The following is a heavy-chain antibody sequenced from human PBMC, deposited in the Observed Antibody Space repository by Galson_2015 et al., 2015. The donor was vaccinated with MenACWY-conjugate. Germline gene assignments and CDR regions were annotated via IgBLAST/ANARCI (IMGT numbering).Heavy chain of an antibody. CDR1: GFTFSNYW. CDR2: IKEDGSEK. J-gene: IGHJ4*02. V-gene: IGHV3-7*03. Sequence: SLRLSCAASGFTFSNYWMSWVRQAPGKGLEWVATIKEDGSEKNYVDSVKGRFTISRDNAKKSLYLQMNSLRPEDTAVYYCARQPYWGQGTLVTVSS. CDR3: ARQPY.